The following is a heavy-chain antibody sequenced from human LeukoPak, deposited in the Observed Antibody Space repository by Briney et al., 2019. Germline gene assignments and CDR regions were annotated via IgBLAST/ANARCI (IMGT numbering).Heavy chain of an antibody. Sequence: GGSLRLSCAASGFTVSSNYMSWVRQAPGKGLEWVSVIYIGGSTYYADSVKGRFTISRDISKNTLYLQMNSLRDKDMSMYYCATLGFVVPAVIFDYWGQGTLVTVSS. CDR1: GFTVSSNY. V-gene: IGHV3-53*01. D-gene: IGHD2-2*02. J-gene: IGHJ4*02. CDR2: IYIGGST. CDR3: ATLGFVVPAVIFDY.